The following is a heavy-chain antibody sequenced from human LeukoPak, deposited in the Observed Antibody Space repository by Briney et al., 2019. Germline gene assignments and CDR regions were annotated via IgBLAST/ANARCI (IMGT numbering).Heavy chain of an antibody. D-gene: IGHD6-13*01. V-gene: IGHV1-69*04. CDR2: IIPILGIA. Sequence: ASVKVSCKASGGTFSSYAISWVRQAPGQGLEWMGRIIPILGIANYAQKFQGRVTITADKSTSTAYMELSSLRPEDTAVYYCASPGIVAAGTDRGFDYWGQGTLVTVSS. CDR1: GGTFSSYA. CDR3: ASPGIVAAGTDRGFDY. J-gene: IGHJ4*02.